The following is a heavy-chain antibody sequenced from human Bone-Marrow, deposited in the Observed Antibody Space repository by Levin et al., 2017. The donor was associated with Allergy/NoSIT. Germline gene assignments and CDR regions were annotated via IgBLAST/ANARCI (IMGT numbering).Heavy chain of an antibody. CDR2: IGPDNSDT. V-gene: IGHV5-51*01. CDR1: GYTFTDYW. D-gene: IGHD4-17*01. J-gene: IGHJ4*02. CDR3: VRLERGDYVFY. Sequence: GESLKISCKASGYTFTDYWIGWVRQMPGKGLEWMGIIGPDNSDTRYSPSFEGQVTISVDKSISTAYLQWSSLKASDIAMYYCVRLERGDYVFYWGQGTLVTVSS.